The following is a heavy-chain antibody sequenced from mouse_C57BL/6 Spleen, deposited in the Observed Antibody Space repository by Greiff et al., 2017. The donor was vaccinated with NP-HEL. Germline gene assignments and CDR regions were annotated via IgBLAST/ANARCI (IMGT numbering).Heavy chain of an antibody. CDR1: GYAFSSSW. CDR3: ARGLYGNGN. J-gene: IGHJ2*01. V-gene: IGHV1-82*01. D-gene: IGHD2-1*01. Sequence: LQESGPELVKPGASVKISCKASGYAFSSSWMNWVKQRPGKGLEWIGRIYPGDGDTNYNGKFKGKATLTADKSSSTAYMQLSSLTSEDSAVYFCARGLYGNGNWGQGTTLTVSS. CDR2: IYPGDGDT.